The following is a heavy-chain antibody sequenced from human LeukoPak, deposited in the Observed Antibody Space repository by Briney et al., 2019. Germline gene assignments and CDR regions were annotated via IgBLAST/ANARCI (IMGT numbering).Heavy chain of an antibody. V-gene: IGHV1-69*04. CDR2: IIPILGIA. J-gene: IGHJ5*02. D-gene: IGHD3-3*01. CDR1: GGTFSSYA. Sequence: SVKVSCKASGGTFSSYAISWVRQAPGQGLEWMGRIIPILGIANYAQKFQGRVTMTRDTSTSTVYMELSSLRSEDTAVYYCARGPDFWSGYTYNWFDPWGQGTLVTVSS. CDR3: ARGPDFWSGYTYNWFDP.